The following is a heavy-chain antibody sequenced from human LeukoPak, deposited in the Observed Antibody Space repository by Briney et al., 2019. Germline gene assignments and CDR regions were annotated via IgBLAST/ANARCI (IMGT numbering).Heavy chain of an antibody. V-gene: IGHV4-30-4*08. CDR3: AREKQQLAAGFDP. CDR1: GGSISSSSYY. CDR2: IYYSGST. J-gene: IGHJ5*02. D-gene: IGHD6-13*01. Sequence: PSETLSLTCTVSGGSISSSSYYWGWIRQPPGKGLEWIGYIYYSGSTYYNPSLKSRVTISVDTSKNQFSLKLSSVTAADTAVYYCAREKQQLAAGFDPWGQGTLVTVSS.